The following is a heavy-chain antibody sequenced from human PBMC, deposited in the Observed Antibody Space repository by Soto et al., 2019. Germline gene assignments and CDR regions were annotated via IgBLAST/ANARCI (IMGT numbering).Heavy chain of an antibody. CDR2: IYHSGST. Sequence: PSETLSLTCAVSGYSISSGYYWGWIRQPPGKGLEWIGSIYHSGSTYYNPSLKSRVTISVDTSKNQFSLKLSSVTAADTAVYYCARVWYSRHKMGVDWFDPWGQGTLVTVSS. CDR3: ARVWYSRHKMGVDWFDP. D-gene: IGHD6-13*01. CDR1: GYSISSGYY. J-gene: IGHJ5*02. V-gene: IGHV4-38-2*01.